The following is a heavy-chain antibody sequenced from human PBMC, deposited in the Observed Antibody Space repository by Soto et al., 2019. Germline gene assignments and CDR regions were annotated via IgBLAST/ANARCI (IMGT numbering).Heavy chain of an antibody. CDR3: ARVKITMIVVEAFDI. Sequence: PGGSLRLSCAASGFTVSSNYMSWVHQAPGKGLEWVSVIYSGGSTYYADSVKGRFTISRDNSKNTVYLQMNSLRAEDTAVYYCARVKITMIVVEAFDIWGQGTMVTVSS. CDR2: IYSGGST. J-gene: IGHJ3*02. V-gene: IGHV3-66*01. D-gene: IGHD3-22*01. CDR1: GFTVSSNY.